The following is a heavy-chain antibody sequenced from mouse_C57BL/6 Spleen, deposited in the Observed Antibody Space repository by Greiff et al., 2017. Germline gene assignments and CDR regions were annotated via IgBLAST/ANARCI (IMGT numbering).Heavy chain of an antibody. CDR3: ARYPYYGSRDAMDY. CDR2: INPSSGDT. D-gene: IGHD1-1*01. Sequence: QVQLQQSGAELARPGASVKMSCKASGYTFTSYTMHWVKQRPGQGLAWSGYINPSSGDTKYNQKVKDQATLTADKSSSTAYMQLISLTSEDSAVYYCARYPYYGSRDAMDYWGQGTSVTVSA. V-gene: IGHV1-4*01. CDR1: GYTFTSYT. J-gene: IGHJ4*01.